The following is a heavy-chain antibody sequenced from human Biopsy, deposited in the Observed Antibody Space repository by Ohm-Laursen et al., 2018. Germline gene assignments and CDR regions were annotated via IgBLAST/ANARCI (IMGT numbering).Heavy chain of an antibody. J-gene: IGHJ2*01. CDR1: GFTFGHYA. CDR2: ICYDGTNK. CDR3: ARGLSSGWYGYFDV. D-gene: IGHD6-19*01. Sequence: SLRLSCTASGFTFGHYAMHWVRQAPGKGLEWISLICYDGTNKDYADSVKGRFTISRDNSKNTLYLQINTLTLEDTAFYYCARGLSSGWYGYFDVWGRGTLVTVSS. V-gene: IGHV3-33*04.